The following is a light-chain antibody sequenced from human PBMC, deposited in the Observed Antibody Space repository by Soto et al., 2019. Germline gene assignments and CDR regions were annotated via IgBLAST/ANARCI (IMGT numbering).Light chain of an antibody. Sequence: EIVMTQSPATLSVSPGERATLSCRASQSVSSNLAWYQQKPGQAPRLLMYGASTRATGIPERFSGSGSGTDFTLTINSVQSEDFAVYYCQQHNNWPPWTFGQGNKGEIK. CDR1: QSVSSN. V-gene: IGKV3-15*01. CDR2: GAS. J-gene: IGKJ1*01. CDR3: QQHNNWPPWT.